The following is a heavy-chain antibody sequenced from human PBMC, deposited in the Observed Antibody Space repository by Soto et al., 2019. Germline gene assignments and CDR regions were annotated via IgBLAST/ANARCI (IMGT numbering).Heavy chain of an antibody. CDR3: ARLGAYYQSLDP. Sequence: SETLSLTCTVSGASITQYYWNWIRQSPGKGLEWIVSVSSTGSTVFNPSLTSRVTVSLDTSKNQFSLTLNSVTAADTAVYYCARLGAYYQSLDPWGQGTVVTVSS. V-gene: IGHV4-59*01. D-gene: IGHD2-21*01. CDR2: VSSTGST. CDR1: GASITQYY. J-gene: IGHJ5*02.